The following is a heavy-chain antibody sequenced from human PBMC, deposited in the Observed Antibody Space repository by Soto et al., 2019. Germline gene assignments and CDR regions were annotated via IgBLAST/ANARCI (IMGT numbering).Heavy chain of an antibody. CDR1: GFTFRNYG. CDR3: AKATSAYTYGYFDF. J-gene: IGHJ4*02. V-gene: IGHV3-30*18. CDR2: ISHDGSSQ. Sequence: PGGSLRLSCEVTGFTFRNYGMQWVRQAPGKGLEWVAVISHDGSSQYYADSMRGRFTISRDNSKTTLYLEINSLRTDDTAIYYCAKATSAYTYGYFDFWGQATVVTVSS. D-gene: IGHD5-18*01.